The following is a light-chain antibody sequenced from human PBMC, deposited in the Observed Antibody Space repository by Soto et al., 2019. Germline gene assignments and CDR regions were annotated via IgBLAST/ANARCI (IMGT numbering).Light chain of an antibody. J-gene: IGLJ3*02. CDR2: EVS. CDR1: SSDVGANNY. V-gene: IGLV2-14*01. CDR3: CSYAGTYTFV. Sequence: QSALTQPASVSGSPGQPITISCTGTSSDVGANNYVSWYQHHPGKAPKLLIYEVSNRPSGVSSRFSGSKSGNTASLTISGLQADDEADYYCCSYAGTYTFVFGGGTKVTVL.